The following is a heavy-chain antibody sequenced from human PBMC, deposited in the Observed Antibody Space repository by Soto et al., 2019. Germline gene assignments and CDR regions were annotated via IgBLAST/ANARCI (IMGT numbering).Heavy chain of an antibody. CDR2: IDPSDSYT. Sequence: PGESLKISCKGSGYRFTSYWINWVRQMPGKGLEWMGRIDPSDSYTNYSPSFQGQVTISADKSISTAYLQWSSLKASDTAMYYCARQGGLDTAMAFDYWGQGSLVTVSS. CDR1: GYRFTSYW. CDR3: ARQGGLDTAMAFDY. V-gene: IGHV5-10-1*04. D-gene: IGHD5-18*01. J-gene: IGHJ4*02.